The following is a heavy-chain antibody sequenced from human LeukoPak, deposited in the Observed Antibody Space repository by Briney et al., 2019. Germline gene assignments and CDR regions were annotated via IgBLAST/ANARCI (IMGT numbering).Heavy chain of an antibody. D-gene: IGHD1-26*01. CDR2: IKQDGSEK. V-gene: IGHV3-7*01. Sequence: GGSLRLSCAASGFTFSSYWMSWVRQAPGKGLEWVVNIKQDGSEKYYVDSVKGRFTISRDNAKNSLYLQMNSLRAEDTAVYYCARWGWELLGGYFDYWGQGTLVTVSS. CDR1: GFTFSSYW. J-gene: IGHJ4*02. CDR3: ARWGWELLGGYFDY.